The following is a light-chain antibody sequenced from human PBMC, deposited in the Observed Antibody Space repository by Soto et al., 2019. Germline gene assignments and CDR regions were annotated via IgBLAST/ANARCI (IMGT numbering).Light chain of an antibody. CDR2: KAS. CDR1: QSISSW. Sequence: DIQMTQSPSTLSASVGDRVTITCRASQSISSWLAWYQQKPGKAPKLLIYKASSLESGVPSRFSRSESGTDFTLALSSLQPDDLASYYCQQYNSYAWPFGQGTKVEIK. J-gene: IGKJ1*01. V-gene: IGKV1-5*03. CDR3: QQYNSYAWP.